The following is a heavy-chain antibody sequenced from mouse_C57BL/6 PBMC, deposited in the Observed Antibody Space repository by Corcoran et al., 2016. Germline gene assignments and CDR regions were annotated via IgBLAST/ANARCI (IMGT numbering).Heavy chain of an antibody. Sequence: EVQLQQSGPELVKPGASVKISCKASGYTFTDYYMNWVKQSHGKSLEWIGDINPNNGGTSYNQKFKGKATLTVDKSSSTAYMELRSLTSEDSAVYYCAREAEGPFAYWGQGTLVTVSA. CDR3: AREAEGPFAY. CDR2: INPNNGGT. CDR1: GYTFTDYY. V-gene: IGHV1-26*01. J-gene: IGHJ3*01.